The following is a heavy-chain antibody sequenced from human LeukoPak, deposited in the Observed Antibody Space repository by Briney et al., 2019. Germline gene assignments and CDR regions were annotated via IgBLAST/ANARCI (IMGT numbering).Heavy chain of an antibody. CDR2: ISGSGGST. CDR3: AKNPRPPTVTDYYSYYMDV. CDR1: GFTFSSYA. J-gene: IGHJ6*03. Sequence: PGGSLRLSCAASGFTFSSYAMSWVLQAPGKGLEWVSAISGSGGSTYYADSVKGRFTISRDNSKNTLYLQMNSLRAEDTAVYYCAKNPRPPTVTDYYSYYMDVWGKGTTVTVSS. V-gene: IGHV3-23*01. D-gene: IGHD4-11*01.